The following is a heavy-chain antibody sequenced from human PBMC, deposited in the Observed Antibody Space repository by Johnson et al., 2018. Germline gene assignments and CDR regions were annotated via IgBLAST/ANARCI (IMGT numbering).Heavy chain of an antibody. V-gene: IGHV3-23*01. Sequence: EVQLQESGGGLVRPGGSLRLSCTASGFAFSKYAMNWVRQAPGKGLEWVSVINAPGGIAYYADSVKGRVTISRDNPQNTLYFQMSSRGAEDAAVFYCAKDAIEWTLRGALDIWGQGTMLTVSS. CDR3: AKDAIEWTLRGALDI. CDR1: GFAFSKYA. D-gene: IGHD3-3*01. CDR2: INAPGGIA. J-gene: IGHJ3*02.